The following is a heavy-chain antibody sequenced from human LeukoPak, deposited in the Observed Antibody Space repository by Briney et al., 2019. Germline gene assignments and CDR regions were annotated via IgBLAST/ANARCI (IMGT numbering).Heavy chain of an antibody. CDR2: IHASGPT. V-gene: IGHV4-4*09. J-gene: IGHJ4*02. Sequence: SETLPLTCTVSGGSISTYYWSWIRRPPGKGLEWIAYIHASGPTNYNPSLKSRTTISVDTSKNQFSLKLSSVTAADTAVYYCARHDAGIAARPFDNWGQGTLVTVSS. CDR3: ARHDAGIAARPFDN. CDR1: GGSISTYY. D-gene: IGHD6-6*01.